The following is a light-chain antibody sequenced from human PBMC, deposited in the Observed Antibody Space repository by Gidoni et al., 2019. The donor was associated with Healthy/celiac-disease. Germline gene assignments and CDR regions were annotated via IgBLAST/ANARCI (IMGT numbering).Light chain of an antibody. Sequence: AIQMTQSPSSLSASVGDRVTITCPASQGIRNDLGWYQQKPGKAPKLLIYAASSLQSGVPSRFSGSGSGTDFTLTISSLQPEDFATYYCQQDYNYPWTFXQXTKVEIK. V-gene: IGKV1-6*01. CDR2: AAS. CDR3: QQDYNYPWT. CDR1: QGIRND. J-gene: IGKJ1*01.